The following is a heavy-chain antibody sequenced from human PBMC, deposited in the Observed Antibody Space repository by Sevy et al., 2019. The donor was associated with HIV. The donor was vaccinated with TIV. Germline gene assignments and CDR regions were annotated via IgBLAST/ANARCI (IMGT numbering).Heavy chain of an antibody. CDR1: GFSFSNYG. D-gene: IGHD3-3*02. CDR3: AKSLATIRDDDAFDI. V-gene: IGHV3-23*01. J-gene: IGHJ3*02. Sequence: GGSLRLSCAASGFSFSNYGMSWVRQASGKGLEWVSGISGSGGTTYYADSVKGRFTISRDNSKNTLYLQMNSLRDEDTAVYYCAKSLATIRDDDAFDIWGQGTVVTVSS. CDR2: ISGSGGTT.